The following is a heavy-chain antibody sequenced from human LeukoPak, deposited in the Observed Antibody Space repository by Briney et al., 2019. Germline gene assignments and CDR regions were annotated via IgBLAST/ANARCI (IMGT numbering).Heavy chain of an antibody. Sequence: SETLSLTCAVSGGSISSTNWWSCVRQPPGKGLEWVGEINHSGSTNYNPSLKSRVTLSVDKSNNQFSLKLSSVTAADTAIYYCARARKENYYDSSGRWFDRWGQGTLVTVSS. V-gene: IGHV4-4*02. CDR1: GGSISSTNW. CDR3: ARARKENYYDSSGRWFDR. J-gene: IGHJ5*02. CDR2: INHSGST. D-gene: IGHD3-22*01.